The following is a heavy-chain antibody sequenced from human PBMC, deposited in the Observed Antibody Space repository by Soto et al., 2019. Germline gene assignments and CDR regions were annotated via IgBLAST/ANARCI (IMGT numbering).Heavy chain of an antibody. V-gene: IGHV1-2*04. CDR2: INPNSGGT. Sequence: ASVKVSCKASGYTFTGYYMHWVRQAPGQGLEWMGWINPNSGGTNYAQKFQGWVTMTRDTSISTAYMELSRLRSDDTAVYYCARDQDSSTSSYYYYGMDVWGKGTTVTVSS. CDR3: ARDQDSSTSSYYYYGMDV. D-gene: IGHD2-2*01. CDR1: GYTFTGYY. J-gene: IGHJ6*04.